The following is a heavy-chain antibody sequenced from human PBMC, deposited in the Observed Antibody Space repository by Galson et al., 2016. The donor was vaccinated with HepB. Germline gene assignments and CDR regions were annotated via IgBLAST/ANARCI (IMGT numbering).Heavy chain of an antibody. CDR2: IDGPTPNT. CDR3: TTWLSHHFDY. CDR1: GFTFRNYA. J-gene: IGHJ4*02. V-gene: IGHV3-23*01. Sequence: SLRLSCAASGFTFRNYALSWVRRAPGKGLEWVSHIDGPTPNTHYADSVRGRSSIYRANSRDTLYLPMDSLTAEDSAIYYCTTWLSHHFDYWGQGTRVTVSS. D-gene: IGHD6-19*01.